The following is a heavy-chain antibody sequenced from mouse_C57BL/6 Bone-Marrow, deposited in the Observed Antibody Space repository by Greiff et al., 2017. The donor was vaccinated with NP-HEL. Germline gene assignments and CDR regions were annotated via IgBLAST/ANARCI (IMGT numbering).Heavy chain of an antibody. CDR3: TTRYDYPDY. D-gene: IGHD2-4*01. CDR2: IDPENGDT. J-gene: IGHJ2*01. V-gene: IGHV14-4*01. CDR1: GFNIKDDY. Sequence: EVHLVESGAELVRPGASVKLSCTASGFNIKDDYMHWVKQRPEQGLEWIGWIDPENGDTEYASKFQGKATITADTSSNTAYLQLSSLTSEDTAVYYCTTRYDYPDYWGQGTTLTVSS.